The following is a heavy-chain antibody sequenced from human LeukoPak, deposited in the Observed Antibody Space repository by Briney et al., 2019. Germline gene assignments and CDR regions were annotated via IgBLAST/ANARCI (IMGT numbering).Heavy chain of an antibody. D-gene: IGHD2-15*01. CDR1: GGSISSSNW. CDR3: ARHLLGYCSGGNCYYFDF. CDR2: IYHSGST. V-gene: IGHV4-4*02. Sequence: SETLSLTCAVSGGSISSSNWWSWVRQPPGKGLEWIGEIYHSGSTNYNPSLKSRVTISVDTSKNQFSLKLSSVTAADTAVYYCARHLLGYCSGGNCYYFDFWGRGTLVTVSS. J-gene: IGHJ4*02.